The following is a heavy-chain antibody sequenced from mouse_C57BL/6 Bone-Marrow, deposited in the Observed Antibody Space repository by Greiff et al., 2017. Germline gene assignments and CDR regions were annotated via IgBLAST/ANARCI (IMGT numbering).Heavy chain of an antibody. CDR2: IHPNSGST. CDR1: GYTFTSYW. CDR3: ARWGLRRGDY. D-gene: IGHD2-13*01. J-gene: IGHJ2*01. V-gene: IGHV1-64*01. Sequence: VQLQQPGAELVKPGASVKLSCKASGYTFTSYWMHWVKQRPGQGLEWIGMIHPNSGSTNYNEKFKSKATLTVDKASSTAYMQLSSLTSEDSAVYYCARWGLRRGDYWGQGTTLTVSS.